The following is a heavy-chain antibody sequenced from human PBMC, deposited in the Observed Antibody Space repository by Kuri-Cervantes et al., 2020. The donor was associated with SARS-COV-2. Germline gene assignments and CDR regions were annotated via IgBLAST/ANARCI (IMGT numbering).Heavy chain of an antibody. CDR3: ARAHAYDFWSGYSHWYFDL. CDR1: GYTFTSYD. D-gene: IGHD3-3*01. Sequence: ASVKVSCKASGYTFTSYDINWVRQATGQGLEWMGWMNPNSGNTGYAQKFQGRVTITRNTSISTAYMELSSLRSEDTAVYYCARAHAYDFWSGYSHWYFDLWGRGTLVTSPQ. V-gene: IGHV1-8*03. J-gene: IGHJ2*01. CDR2: MNPNSGNT.